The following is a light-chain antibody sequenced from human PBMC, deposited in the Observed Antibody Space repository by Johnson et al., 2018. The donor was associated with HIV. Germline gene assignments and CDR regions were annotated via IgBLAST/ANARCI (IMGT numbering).Light chain of an antibody. CDR1: SSNIGNNY. CDR2: ENN. CDR3: GTWDSSLSAGKV. J-gene: IGLJ1*01. Sequence: QSVLTQPPSVSAAPGQKVTISCSGSSSNIGNNYVSWYQQLPGTAPKLLIYENNKRPPGIPDRFSGSKSGTSATLGITGLQTGDEADYYCGTWDSSLSAGKVFGTGTKVTVL. V-gene: IGLV1-51*02.